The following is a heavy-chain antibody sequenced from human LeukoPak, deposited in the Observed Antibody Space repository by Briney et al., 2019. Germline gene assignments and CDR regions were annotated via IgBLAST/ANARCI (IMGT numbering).Heavy chain of an antibody. CDR3: ANHDSSGYYFDY. V-gene: IGHV1-24*01. CDR2: FDPEDGET. CDR1: GYTLTELS. J-gene: IGHJ4*02. D-gene: IGHD3-22*01. Sequence: ASVKVSCKVSGYTLTELSMHWVRQAPGKGLVWMGGFDPEDGETIYAQKFQGRVTITADKSTSTAYMELSSLRSEDTAVYYCANHDSSGYYFDYWGQGTLVTVSS.